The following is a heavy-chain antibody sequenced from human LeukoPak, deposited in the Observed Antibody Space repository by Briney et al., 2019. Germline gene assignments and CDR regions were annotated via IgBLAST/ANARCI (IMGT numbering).Heavy chain of an antibody. CDR1: GFTFSSYA. J-gene: IGHJ6*02. CDR3: ARPDSRYFYGMDV. Sequence: GGSLRLSCAASGFTFSSYAMSWVRQAPGKGLEWVSAISGSGGSTYYADSVKGRFTISRDNSKNTLYLQMNSLRAEDTAIYYCARPDSRYFYGMDVWGQGTTVTVSS. CDR2: ISGSGGST. V-gene: IGHV3-23*01.